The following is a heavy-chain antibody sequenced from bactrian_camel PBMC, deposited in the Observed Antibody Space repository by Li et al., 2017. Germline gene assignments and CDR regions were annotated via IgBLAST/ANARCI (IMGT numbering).Heavy chain of an antibody. J-gene: IGHJ6*01. CDR1: GFNSNSINC. D-gene: IGHD6*01. V-gene: IGHV3S53*01. Sequence: HVQLVESGGGSVQAGGSLRLSCAASGFNSNSINCMAWFRQAPGKERERVAGIEHDGGAVYGDWVKGRFTISRVNAKSTLYLLMNSLKPEDTAMYTCVAGQAEGRWCPVEATTSEFGYRGQGTQVTVS. CDR2: IEHDGGA. CDR3: VAGQAEGRWCPVEATTSEFGY.